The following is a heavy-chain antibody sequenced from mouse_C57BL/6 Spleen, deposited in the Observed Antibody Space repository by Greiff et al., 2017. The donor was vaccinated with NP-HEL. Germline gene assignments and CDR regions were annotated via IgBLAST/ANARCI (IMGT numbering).Heavy chain of an antibody. CDR2: INPSNGGT. CDR3: ARERGYGSSSFDY. V-gene: IGHV1-53*01. D-gene: IGHD1-1*01. J-gene: IGHJ2*01. CDR1: GYTFTSYW. Sequence: QVQLQQPGTELVKPGASVKLSCKASGYTFTSYWMHWVKQRPGQGLEWIGNINPSNGGTNYNEKFKSKATLTVDKSSSTAYMQLSSRTSEDSAVNYWARERGYGSSSFDYGGQGTTLTVSS.